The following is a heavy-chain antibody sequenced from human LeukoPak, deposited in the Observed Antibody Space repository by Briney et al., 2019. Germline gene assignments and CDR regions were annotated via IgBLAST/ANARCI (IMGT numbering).Heavy chain of an antibody. CDR3: ARGVLDGSGSYYRVLNWFDP. V-gene: IGHV4-30-2*01. CDR2: IYHSGST. J-gene: IGHJ5*02. Sequence: SETLSLTCAVSGGSISSGGYSWSWIRQPPGKGLEWIGYIYHSGSTYYNPSLKSRVTISVDRSKNQFSLKLSSVTAADTAMYYCARGVLDGSGSYYRVLNWFDPWGQGTLVTVSS. CDR1: GGSISSGGYS. D-gene: IGHD3-10*01.